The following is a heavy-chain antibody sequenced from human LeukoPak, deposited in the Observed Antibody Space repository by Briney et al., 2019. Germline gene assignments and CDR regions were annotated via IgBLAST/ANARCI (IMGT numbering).Heavy chain of an antibody. Sequence: AGGSLRLSCAASGFTFDDYAMHWVRQAPGKGLEWVSGISWNSGSIGYADSVKGRFTISRDNAKNSLYLQMNSLRAEDTALYYCAKDRGYYGSGSRYSSYMDVWGKGTTVTISS. CDR1: GFTFDDYA. CDR2: ISWNSGSI. V-gene: IGHV3-9*01. D-gene: IGHD3-10*01. J-gene: IGHJ6*03. CDR3: AKDRGYYGSGSRYSSYMDV.